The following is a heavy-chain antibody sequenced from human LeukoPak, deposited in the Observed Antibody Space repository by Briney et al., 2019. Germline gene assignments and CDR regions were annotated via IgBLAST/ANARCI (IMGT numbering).Heavy chain of an antibody. J-gene: IGHJ3*02. V-gene: IGHV3-30*03. CDR1: GFTFSSYG. CDR2: ISYDGSNK. Sequence: GGSLRLSCAASGFTFSSYGMHWVRQAPGKGLEWVAVISYDGSNKYHADFVKGRFTISRDNSKNALYLQMSSLRPEDSAVYYCAREAHCSGGSCYAGAFDIWGQGTVVTVSS. D-gene: IGHD2-15*01. CDR3: AREAHCSGGSCYAGAFDI.